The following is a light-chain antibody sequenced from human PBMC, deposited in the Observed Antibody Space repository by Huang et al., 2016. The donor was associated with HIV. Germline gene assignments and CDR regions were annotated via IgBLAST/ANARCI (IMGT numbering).Light chain of an antibody. CDR2: AAI. CDR1: QNISRY. Sequence: DIQMTQSPSSLSAFIGDRVLISCRASQNISRYLNWYQQKPGKAPKLLIYAAISLQGGVPSTFGGNGSGTDFTLTITNLQPEDSATYYCQQSDRTPRTFGQGTKLEIK. CDR3: QQSDRTPRT. J-gene: IGKJ2*01. V-gene: IGKV1-39*01.